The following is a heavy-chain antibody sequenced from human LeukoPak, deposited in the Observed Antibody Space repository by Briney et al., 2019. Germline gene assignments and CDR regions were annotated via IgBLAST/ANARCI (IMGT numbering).Heavy chain of an antibody. V-gene: IGHV3-74*01. CDR1: GFTFSSYW. CDR2: IKTDGSST. CDR3: ATYTSFGVDSMQDY. D-gene: IGHD3-3*01. Sequence: GGSLRLSCAASGFTFSSYWMHRVRQAPGKGLEWVSRIKTDGSSTSYADSVKGRFTISRDNAKNTLYLQMSSLRAEDTAVYYCATYTSFGVDSMQDYWGQGTLVTVSS. J-gene: IGHJ4*02.